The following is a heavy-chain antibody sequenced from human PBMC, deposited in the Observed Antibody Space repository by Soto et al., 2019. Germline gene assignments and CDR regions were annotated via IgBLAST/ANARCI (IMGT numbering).Heavy chain of an antibody. CDR3: AKEPSTYYYDSSGPRGYFQH. CDR1: GFTFSSYA. V-gene: IGHV3-23*01. Sequence: GGSLRLSCAASGFTFSSYAMSWVRQAPGKGLEWVSAISGSGGSTYYADSVKGRFTISRDNSKNTLYLQMNSLRAEDTAVYYCAKEPSTYYYDSSGPRGYFQHWGQGTLLTVSS. D-gene: IGHD3-22*01. CDR2: ISGSGGST. J-gene: IGHJ1*01.